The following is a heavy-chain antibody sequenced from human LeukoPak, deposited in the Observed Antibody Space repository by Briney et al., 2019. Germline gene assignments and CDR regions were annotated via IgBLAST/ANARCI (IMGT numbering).Heavy chain of an antibody. D-gene: IGHD1-26*01. CDR1: GASISSNNYY. CDR2: IYSSGNT. Sequence: SETLSLTCTVSGASISSNNYYWGWVRQPPGKGLEWIGNIYSSGNTYYNASLKSRVTIYIDTSKNQFSLNLSSVTAADTAVYYCAKSGGSGLIDYWGQGTLVTVSS. J-gene: IGHJ4*02. CDR3: AKSGGSGLIDY. V-gene: IGHV4-39*01.